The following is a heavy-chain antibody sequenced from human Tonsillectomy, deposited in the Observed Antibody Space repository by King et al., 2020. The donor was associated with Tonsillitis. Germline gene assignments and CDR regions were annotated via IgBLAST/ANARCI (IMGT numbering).Heavy chain of an antibody. V-gene: IGHV3-11*01. J-gene: IGHJ4*02. CDR2: ISSSGSTI. CDR3: ARERFTYFDY. CDR1: GFTFSDYY. D-gene: IGHD3-3*01. Sequence: VQLVESGGGLVKPGGSLRLSCAASGFTFSDYYITWIRQAPGKGLEWVSYISSSGSTIDYADSVKGRFTISWDKAKNLLYLQMNSLRAEDTAVYYCARERFTYFDYWGQGTLVTVSS.